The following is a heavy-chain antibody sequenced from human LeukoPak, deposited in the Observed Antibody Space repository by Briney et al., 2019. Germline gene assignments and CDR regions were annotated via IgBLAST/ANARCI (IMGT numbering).Heavy chain of an antibody. J-gene: IGHJ4*02. CDR2: ISGTGGGT. D-gene: IGHD6-13*01. CDR3: TTATSYSSSWYAFNF. CDR1: GFTFSSYA. V-gene: IGHV3-23*01. Sequence: GGSLRLSCAASGFTFSSYAMSWARQAPGKGLEWVSAISGTGGGTYYADSVKGRFTISRDSPKKTLYLQMNSLRAEDTAVYYCTTATSYSSSWYAFNFWGQGTLVTVSS.